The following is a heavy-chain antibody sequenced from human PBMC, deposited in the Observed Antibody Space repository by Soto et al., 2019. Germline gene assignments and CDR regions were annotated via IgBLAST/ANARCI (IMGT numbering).Heavy chain of an antibody. CDR3: ARVSQEIFGVVIMEFDY. CDR2: ISAYNGNT. D-gene: IGHD3-3*01. CDR1: GYTFTSYG. J-gene: IGHJ4*02. V-gene: IGHV1-18*01. Sequence: ASVKVSCKASGYTFTSYGISWVRQAPGQGLEWMGWISAYNGNTNYAQKLQGRVTMTTDTSTSTAYMELRSLRSDDTAVYYCARVSQEIFGVVIMEFDYWGQGTLVTVSS.